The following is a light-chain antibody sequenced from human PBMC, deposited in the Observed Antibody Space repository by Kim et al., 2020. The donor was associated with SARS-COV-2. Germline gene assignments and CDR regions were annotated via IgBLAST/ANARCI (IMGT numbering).Light chain of an antibody. V-gene: IGKV3-15*01. J-gene: IGKJ1*01. CDR2: GAS. Sequence: SPGDRVTLSCRSSQSVSRNLAWYQQKPGQAPRLVIYGASARATGIPARFSGSGSGTEFTLTISSLQSEDFAVYYCQQYNDWPPWTFGQGTKMDIK. CDR3: QQYNDWPPWT. CDR1: QSVSRN.